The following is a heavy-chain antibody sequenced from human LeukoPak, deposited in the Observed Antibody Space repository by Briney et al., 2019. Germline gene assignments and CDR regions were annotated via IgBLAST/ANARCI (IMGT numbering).Heavy chain of an antibody. Sequence: GGSLGLSCAASGFAASGFTFSTAWMTWVRQPPGKGLEWVSAITGSGASTDYAASVRGRFTISRDNSKNTLYLQMNSLRAADTAVYYCAKRSQESSGYFDYWGQGALVTVSS. D-gene: IGHD3-22*01. V-gene: IGHV3-23*01. CDR2: ITGSGAST. J-gene: IGHJ4*02. CDR3: AKRSQESSGYFDY. CDR1: GFTFSTAW.